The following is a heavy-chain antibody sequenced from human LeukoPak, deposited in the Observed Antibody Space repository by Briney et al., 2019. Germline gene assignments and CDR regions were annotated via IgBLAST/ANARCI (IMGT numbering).Heavy chain of an antibody. Sequence: GESLKISCKGFGYSFISYWIGWVRQMPGEGLEWMGIIYPADSDTRYSPSFRGQVTISADKSISTAYLQWSSLKASDTAMYYCVREQVADSWGQGTLVTVSS. CDR2: IYPADSDT. V-gene: IGHV5-51*01. CDR3: VREQVADS. D-gene: IGHD6-13*01. J-gene: IGHJ4*02. CDR1: GYSFISYW.